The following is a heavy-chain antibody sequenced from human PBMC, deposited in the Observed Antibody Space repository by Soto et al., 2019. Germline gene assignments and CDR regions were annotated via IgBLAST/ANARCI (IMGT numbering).Heavy chain of an antibody. CDR2: IYYSGST. D-gene: IGHD2-15*01. CDR1: GGSISSATYY. V-gene: IGHV4-31*03. Sequence: QVQLQESGPGLVKPSETLSLTCTVSGGSISSATYYWTWIRQHPGKGLEWIGYIYYSGSTSYNPSLKCRVTISVDTYKNQFSLKLSSVTAADTALYYCARLVLAANDMPYYFDYCGQGTLVTDSS. CDR3: ARLVLAANDMPYYFDY. J-gene: IGHJ4*02.